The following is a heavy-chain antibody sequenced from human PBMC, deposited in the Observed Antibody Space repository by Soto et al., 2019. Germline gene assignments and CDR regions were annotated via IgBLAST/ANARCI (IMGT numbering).Heavy chain of an antibody. D-gene: IGHD3-22*01. CDR3: ARGLRSYYYDSSGYYPFDY. CDR1: GGSISSYY. J-gene: IGHJ4*02. V-gene: IGHV4-59*01. CDR2: IYYSGST. Sequence: PSETLSLTCTVYGGSISSYYWSWIRQPPGKGLEWIGYIYYSGSTNYNPSLKSRVTISVDTSKNQFSLKLSSVTAADTAVYYCARGLRSYYYDSSGYYPFDYWGQGTLVTAPQ.